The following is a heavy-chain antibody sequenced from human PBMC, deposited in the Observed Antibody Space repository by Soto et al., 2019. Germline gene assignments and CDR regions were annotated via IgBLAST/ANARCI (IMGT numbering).Heavy chain of an antibody. D-gene: IGHD2-2*01. Sequence: ASVKVSCKASGYTFTSYGISWVRQAPGQGLEWMGWISAYNGNTNYAQKLQGRVTMTTDTSTSTAYMELRSLRSDDTAVYYCARDSSYCSSTSCYLGTWVPTKYGMDVWGQGTTVTVSS. CDR2: ISAYNGNT. CDR1: GYTFTSYG. J-gene: IGHJ6*02. V-gene: IGHV1-18*04. CDR3: ARDSSYCSSTSCYLGTWVPTKYGMDV.